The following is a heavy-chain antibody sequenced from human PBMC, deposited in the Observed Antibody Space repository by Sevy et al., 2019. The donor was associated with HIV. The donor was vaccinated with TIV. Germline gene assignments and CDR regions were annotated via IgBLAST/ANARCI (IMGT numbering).Heavy chain of an antibody. CDR3: ARGNSSGWAYYYYYMDV. V-gene: IGHV1-18*04. D-gene: IGHD6-19*01. Sequence: ASVKVSCKASGYTFTSYGISWVRQAPGQGLEWMGWISAYNGNTNYAQKLQGRVTMTTDTSTSTAYMELRSLRSDDTAVYYCARGNSSGWAYYYYYMDVWGKGTTVTVPS. CDR1: GYTFTSYG. CDR2: ISAYNGNT. J-gene: IGHJ6*03.